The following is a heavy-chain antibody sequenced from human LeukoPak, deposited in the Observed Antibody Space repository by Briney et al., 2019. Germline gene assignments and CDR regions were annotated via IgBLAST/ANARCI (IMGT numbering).Heavy chain of an antibody. Sequence: SETLSLTCTASGGSISSSSYYWGWIRQPPGKGLEWIGSIYYSGSTYYNPSLESRVTISVDTSKNQFSLRLSSVTAADTAVYYCAWSPPRSPVKNNWFDPWGQGTLVTVSS. CDR2: IYYSGST. D-gene: IGHD3-10*01. V-gene: IGHV4-39*01. J-gene: IGHJ5*02. CDR3: AWSPPRSPVKNNWFDP. CDR1: GGSISSSSYY.